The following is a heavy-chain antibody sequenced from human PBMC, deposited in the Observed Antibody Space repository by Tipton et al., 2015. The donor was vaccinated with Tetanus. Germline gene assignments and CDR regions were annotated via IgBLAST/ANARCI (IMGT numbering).Heavy chain of an antibody. CDR3: ARHQSGYFTPFDY. Sequence: LRLSCAASGFIFSSYGIHWVRQAPGKGLEWIGSIYESGDTYYIPSLKSRVTISVDTSKNQFSLNLNSMAAADTGVYYCARHQSGYFTPFDYWGQGNLVTVSS. V-gene: IGHV4-38-2*01. J-gene: IGHJ4*02. CDR2: IYESGDT. D-gene: IGHD3-3*01. CDR1: GFIFSSYG.